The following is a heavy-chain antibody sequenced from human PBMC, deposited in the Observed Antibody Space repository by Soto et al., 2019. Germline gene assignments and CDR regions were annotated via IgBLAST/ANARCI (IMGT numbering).Heavy chain of an antibody. CDR1: GASVSDYY. J-gene: IGHJ5*01. Sequence: QVQLQESGPGLVKPSETLSLTCTVSGASVSDYYWSWIRQPAGRGLEWLGRTSVRGDTNYSPFLRCRSSMSVSTSSNEISLGLGSATAADTAIYYCARHRVTTHTVLCASWGQGILVTFSS. CDR2: TSVRGDT. CDR3: ARHRVTTHTVLCAS. V-gene: IGHV4-4*07. D-gene: IGHD4-17*01.